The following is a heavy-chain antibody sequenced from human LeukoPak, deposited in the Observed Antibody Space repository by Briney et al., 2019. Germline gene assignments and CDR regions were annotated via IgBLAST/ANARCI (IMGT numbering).Heavy chain of an antibody. D-gene: IGHD3-22*01. V-gene: IGHV3-33*06. CDR2: IWYDGSNK. CDR3: AKLKYYYDSSGYYYGDRDYYFDY. J-gene: IGHJ4*02. Sequence: GRSLRLSCAASGFTFSSYGMHWVRQAPGKGLEWVAVIWYDGSNKYYADSVKGRFTISRDNSKNTLYLQMNSLRAKDTAVYYCAKLKYYYDSSGYYYGDRDYYFDYWGQGTLVTVSS. CDR1: GFTFSSYG.